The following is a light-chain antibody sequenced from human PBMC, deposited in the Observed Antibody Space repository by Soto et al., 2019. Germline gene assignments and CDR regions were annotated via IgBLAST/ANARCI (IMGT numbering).Light chain of an antibody. CDR3: PQSSSRPPP. J-gene: IGKJ1*01. Sequence: DIQVTQSPSSLSASVEDRVIITCRASQSISNHLNWYQQKPGKAPKILIFAASSLQSGVPSRFSGSRSGPDFTLTISSLQPEAFATYYCPQSSSRPPPFGQGTKV. CDR2: AAS. CDR1: QSISNH. V-gene: IGKV1-39*01.